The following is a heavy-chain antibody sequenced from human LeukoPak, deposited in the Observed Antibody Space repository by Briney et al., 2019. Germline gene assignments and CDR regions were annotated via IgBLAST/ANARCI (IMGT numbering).Heavy chain of an antibody. Sequence: ASVKVSCKASGGTFSTYTINWVRQAPGQGLEWMGIIDPSGGSTSYAQKFQGRVTMTRDTSTSTVYMELSSLRSEDTAVYYCARDLAYIAAAGTSPGYWGQGTLVTVSS. CDR3: ARDLAYIAAAGTSPGY. V-gene: IGHV1-46*01. D-gene: IGHD6-13*01. J-gene: IGHJ4*02. CDR1: GGTFSTYT. CDR2: IDPSGGST.